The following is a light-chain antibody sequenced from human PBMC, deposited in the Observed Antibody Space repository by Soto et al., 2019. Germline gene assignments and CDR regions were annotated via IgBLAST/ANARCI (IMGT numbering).Light chain of an antibody. Sequence: ENVLTQSPATLSLSPGEKATLSCRASQSVNSYVAWYQQKPGQAPRLLIHDASYRATGIPARFSGSGSGTDFTLTITSLEPEDFAVYYCQYRRSFTFGSGTKVDIK. CDR1: QSVNSY. CDR2: DAS. CDR3: QYRRSFT. J-gene: IGKJ3*01. V-gene: IGKV3-11*01.